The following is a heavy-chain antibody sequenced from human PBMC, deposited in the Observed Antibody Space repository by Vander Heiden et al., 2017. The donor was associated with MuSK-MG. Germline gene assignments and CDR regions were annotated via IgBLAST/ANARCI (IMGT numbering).Heavy chain of an antibody. Sequence: QVQLVQSGAEVKKPGASVKVSCKVSGNTLTEVSIHWVRQAPGKGLEWMGGFDPEEGEKMYAQNCQGRVTITEDTSTDTAHMELRSLRSEDTAIYYCAAEGHLRWAYSGGLFRVFD. CDR1: GNTLTEVS. D-gene: IGHD1-26*01. J-gene: IGHJ5*01. V-gene: IGHV1-24*01. CDR2: FDPEEGEK. CDR3: AAEGHLRWAYSGGLFRVFD.